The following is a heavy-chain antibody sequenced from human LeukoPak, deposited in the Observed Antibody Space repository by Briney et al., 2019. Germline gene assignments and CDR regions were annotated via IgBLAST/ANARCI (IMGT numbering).Heavy chain of an antibody. J-gene: IGHJ3*02. CDR1: GYTFTNYD. Sequence: ASVKVSCKASGYTFTNYDINWVRQAPGQGLEWVGWMNPNSGNTGSAQKFQGRVTMTRDTSTSTACMELSSLRSDDTAVYYCARARTDLWFGDLAYAFEIWGPGTVVTVSS. CDR3: ARARTDLWFGDLAYAFEI. CDR2: MNPNSGNT. V-gene: IGHV1-8*01. D-gene: IGHD3-10*01.